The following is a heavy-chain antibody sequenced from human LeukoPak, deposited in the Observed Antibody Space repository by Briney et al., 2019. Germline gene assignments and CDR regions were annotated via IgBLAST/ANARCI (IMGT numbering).Heavy chain of an antibody. CDR2: IIYDGSDK. J-gene: IGHJ4*02. CDR1: GFTFSSYW. D-gene: IGHD3-22*01. V-gene: IGHV3-30*18. CDR3: AKDSSYYLDSSGFDY. Sequence: GGSLRLSCAASGFTFSSYWMSWVRQAPGKGLEWVAVIIYDGSDKYYADSVKGRFTISRDNSKNTLYLQMNSLRAEDTAVYYCAKDSSYYLDSSGFDYWGPGTLVTVSS.